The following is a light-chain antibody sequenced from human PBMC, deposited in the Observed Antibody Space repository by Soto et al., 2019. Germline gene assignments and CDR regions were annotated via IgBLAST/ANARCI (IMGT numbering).Light chain of an antibody. V-gene: IGKV1-5*03. Sequence: DIHMTQSPSTLSASVGDRVTITCRASQSISIWLAWYQQKPGRAPNILIYGTSSLESGVPSRFSGSGSGTEFTLTISSLQPDDFATYYCQQYNDYSWTFCQGTKVEIK. CDR3: QQYNDYSWT. CDR1: QSISIW. CDR2: GTS. J-gene: IGKJ1*01.